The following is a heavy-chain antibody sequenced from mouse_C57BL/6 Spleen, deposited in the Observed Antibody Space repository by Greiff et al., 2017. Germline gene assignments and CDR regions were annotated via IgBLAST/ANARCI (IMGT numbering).Heavy chain of an antibody. D-gene: IGHD1-1*01. CDR2: ISSGSSTI. CDR1: GFTFSDYG. CDR3: ARTAYYGSSLYFEY. Sequence: DVHLVESGGGLVKPGGSLKLSCAASGFTFSDYGMHWVRQAPEKGLEWVAYISSGSSTIYYADTVKGRFTISRDTAKNTLFLQMTSLRSVDTAMYYCARTAYYGSSLYFEYWGQGTTLTVAS. J-gene: IGHJ2*01. V-gene: IGHV5-17*01.